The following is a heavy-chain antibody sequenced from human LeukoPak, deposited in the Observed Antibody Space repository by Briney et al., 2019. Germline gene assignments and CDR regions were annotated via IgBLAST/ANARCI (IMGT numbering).Heavy chain of an antibody. CDR2: ISGSGSNT. D-gene: IGHD3-10*01. CDR3: AKDYSNPYTMDV. V-gene: IGHV3-23*01. CDR1: GFSFSSYV. J-gene: IGHJ6*02. Sequence: PGGSLRLSCAASGFSFSSYVMTSVRQAPGKGLERVSVISGSGSNTYYADSVKGRFTISRDNSNSTLFLQMNSLRAEDTAVYYCAKDYSNPYTMDVWGQGNTVTVSS.